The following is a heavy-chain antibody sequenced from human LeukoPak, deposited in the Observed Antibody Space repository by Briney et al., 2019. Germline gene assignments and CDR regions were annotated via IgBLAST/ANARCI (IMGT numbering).Heavy chain of an antibody. D-gene: IGHD7-27*01. Sequence: PGGSLRLSCAAAGFTFSSYWMSWVRQTTGKGLECVAKIKEDGSEKHYVDSVKGRFTISRDNAKNSLYLQMSSLRAEDTAVYYCARDYTGGWNDYWGRGTRVTVSS. CDR1: GFTFSSYW. V-gene: IGHV3-7*01. CDR3: ARDYTGGWNDY. J-gene: IGHJ4*02. CDR2: IKEDGSEK.